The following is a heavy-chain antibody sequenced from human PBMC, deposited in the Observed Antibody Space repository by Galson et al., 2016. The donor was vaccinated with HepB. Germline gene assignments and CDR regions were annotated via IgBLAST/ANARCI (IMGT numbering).Heavy chain of an antibody. CDR1: GFTFSSYD. V-gene: IGHV3-13*04. J-gene: IGHJ2*01. CDR2: IGTAGDT. D-gene: IGHD4-17*01. Sequence: SLRLSCAASGFTFSSYDMHWVRQATGKGLAWVSGIGTAGDTYYPGSVKGRFTISREDAKNSLYLQMNSLRAGDTAVYYCATSVYGDYRFDDWYFDLWGRGTLVTVSS. CDR3: ATSVYGDYRFDDWYFDL.